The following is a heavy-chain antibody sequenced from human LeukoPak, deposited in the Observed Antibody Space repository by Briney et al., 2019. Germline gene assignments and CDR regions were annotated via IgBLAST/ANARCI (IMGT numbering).Heavy chain of an antibody. CDR3: ASSRSIPPWNFDY. V-gene: IGHV3-7*03. CDR2: IKQDGGEK. CDR1: GFTFSTYW. Sequence: GGSLRLSCAASGFTFSTYWMSWVRQAPGKGLEWVANIKQDGGEKYYVDSVKGRFTISRDNAKNSLYLQMNSLRSEDTAVYYCASSRSIPPWNFDYWGQGTLVTVSS. J-gene: IGHJ4*02. D-gene: IGHD6-6*01.